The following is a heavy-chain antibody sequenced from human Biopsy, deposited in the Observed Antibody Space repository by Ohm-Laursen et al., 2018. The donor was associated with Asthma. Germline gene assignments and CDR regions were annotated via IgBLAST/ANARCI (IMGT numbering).Heavy chain of an antibody. CDR2: INSVFGTT. D-gene: IGHD2-15*01. J-gene: IGHJ4*02. CDR3: ARKAGSCISRACYSLDF. CDR1: GGTLNTYV. Sequence: GHSVNVSCKSLGGTLNTYVIGWGRQAPGPALEWMGGINSVFGTTNYPQKFQDRVTIAADDSTSTVYMELSSLRSEDTAVYYCARKAGSCISRACYSLDFWGQGTLVTVSS. V-gene: IGHV1-69*13.